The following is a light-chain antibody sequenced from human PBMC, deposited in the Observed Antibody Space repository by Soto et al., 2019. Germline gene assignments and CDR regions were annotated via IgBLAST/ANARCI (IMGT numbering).Light chain of an antibody. CDR2: AAS. Sequence: EIVLTQSPAILSLSPGERATLSCRASQTVDNFVAWYQLKPGKAPRLLIYAASTGATAVPDRFSGSGSGTDFPLTITSLPSDDVVVYFCQQYNEWPITFGQGTRLEIK. J-gene: IGKJ5*01. CDR3: QQYNEWPIT. CDR1: QTVDNF. V-gene: IGKV3-15*01.